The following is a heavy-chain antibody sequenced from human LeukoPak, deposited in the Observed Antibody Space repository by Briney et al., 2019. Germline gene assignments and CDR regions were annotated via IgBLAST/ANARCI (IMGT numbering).Heavy chain of an antibody. CDR3: ASISDSGYMYYYYYSGMDV. V-gene: IGHV4-39*01. D-gene: IGHD5-12*01. Sequence: SETLSLTCTVSGGSISSSSYYWGWIRQPPGKGLEWIGSIYYSGSTYYNPSLKSRVTISVDTSKNQFSLKLSSVTAADTAVYYCASISDSGYMYYYYYSGMDVWGQGTTVTVSS. CDR2: IYYSGST. CDR1: GGSISSSSYY. J-gene: IGHJ6*02.